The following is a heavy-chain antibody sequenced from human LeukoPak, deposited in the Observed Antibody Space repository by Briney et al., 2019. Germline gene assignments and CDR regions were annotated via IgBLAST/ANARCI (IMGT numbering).Heavy chain of an antibody. V-gene: IGHV3-23*01. CDR2: ISGSGGFT. CDR3: AKTPLAVAPGDYFDY. CDR1: GFTLSSYA. Sequence: PGGSLRLSCAASGFTLSSYAMSWVRQAPGKGLEWVSAISGSGGFTYFADSVKGRFTISRDNSKNTLYLQMNSLRAEDTAVYYCAKTPLAVAPGDYFDYWGQGTLVTVSS. D-gene: IGHD6-19*01. J-gene: IGHJ4*02.